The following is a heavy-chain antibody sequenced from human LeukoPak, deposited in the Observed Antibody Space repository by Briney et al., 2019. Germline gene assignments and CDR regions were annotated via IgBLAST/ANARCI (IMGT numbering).Heavy chain of an antibody. J-gene: IGHJ3*02. CDR2: ISSSSSYI. D-gene: IGHD3-22*01. V-gene: IGHV3-21*01. CDR1: GFTFSSYS. Sequence: PGGSLRLSCAASGFTFSSYSMNWVRQAPGKGLEWVSSISSSSSYIYYADSVKGRFTISRDNAKNSLYLQMNSLRAEDTAVYYCARSYYYDSSGYPDAAFDIWGQGTVVTVSS. CDR3: ARSYYYDSSGYPDAAFDI.